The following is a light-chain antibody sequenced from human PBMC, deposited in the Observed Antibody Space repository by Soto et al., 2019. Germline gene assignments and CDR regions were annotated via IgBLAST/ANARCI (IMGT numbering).Light chain of an antibody. J-gene: IGKJ2*01. V-gene: IGKV1-39*01. CDR1: QNIFSY. CDR2: AAS. CDR3: QQSYSVPHT. Sequence: DIQMTQSPSSLSASVGDRVTITCRASQNIFSYLGWYQHKPGKAPKLLIYAASSLQSGVPSRFRGSGSGADFALTISSLQPEDFATVYGQQSYSVPHTVGQGTKVEI.